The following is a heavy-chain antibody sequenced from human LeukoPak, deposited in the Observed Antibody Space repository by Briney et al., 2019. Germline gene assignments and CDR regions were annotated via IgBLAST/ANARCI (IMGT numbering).Heavy chain of an antibody. CDR2: ITAYNGNT. V-gene: IGHV1-18*01. D-gene: IGHD6-6*01. J-gene: IGHJ4*02. CDR1: GYTFTSYG. CDR3: ARDTRGIAARPSDFDY. Sequence: ASVKVSCKASGYTFTSYGISWVRPAPGQGLECMGWITAYNGNTNYAQKLQGRVTMTKDTCTSTAYMELRSLRSDDTAVYSCARDTRGIAARPSDFDYWGQGTLVTVSS.